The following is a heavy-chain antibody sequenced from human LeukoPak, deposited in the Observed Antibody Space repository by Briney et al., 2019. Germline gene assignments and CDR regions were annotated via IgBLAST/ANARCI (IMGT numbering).Heavy chain of an antibody. CDR1: GGSISSYY. V-gene: IGHV4-4*07. J-gene: IGHJ4*02. CDR2: IYTSGST. CDR3: RRGYCSGGSCYPSGFDY. Sequence: PSETLSLTCTVSGGSISSYYWSWIRQPAEKGLEWIGRIYTSGSTNYNPSLKSRVTISVDTSKNQFSLKLTSVTAADPAVSYGRRGYCSGGSCYPSGFDYWGQGTLVTVSS. D-gene: IGHD2-15*01.